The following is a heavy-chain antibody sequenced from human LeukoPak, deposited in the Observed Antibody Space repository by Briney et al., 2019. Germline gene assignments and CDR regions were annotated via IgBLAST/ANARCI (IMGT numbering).Heavy chain of an antibody. D-gene: IGHD6-6*01. CDR2: INTNTGIP. CDR3: ARDLVSAGFDI. V-gene: IGHV7-4-1*02. CDR1: GYTFSSHA. Sequence: ASVKVSCKAFGYTFSSHAMNWVRQAPGQGLELMGWINTNTGIPTYAQGFAGRFVSSLDTSVTTAYLQITSPKAEDTAVYYCARDLVSAGFDIWGQGTMVTVSS. J-gene: IGHJ3*02.